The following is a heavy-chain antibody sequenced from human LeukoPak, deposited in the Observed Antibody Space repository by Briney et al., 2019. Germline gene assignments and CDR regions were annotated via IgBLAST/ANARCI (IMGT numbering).Heavy chain of an antibody. V-gene: IGHV4-59*12. J-gene: IGHJ4*02. CDR1: GGSIGNYY. CDR2: ISYSGST. CDR3: ARDEYYYDSSGYYFY. D-gene: IGHD3-22*01. Sequence: SETLSLTCTVSGGSIGNYYWSWIRQPPEKGLEWIGYISYSGSTNYNPSLKSRVTISVDTSKNQFSLKLSSVTAADTAVYYCARDEYYYDSSGYYFYWGQGTLVSVSS.